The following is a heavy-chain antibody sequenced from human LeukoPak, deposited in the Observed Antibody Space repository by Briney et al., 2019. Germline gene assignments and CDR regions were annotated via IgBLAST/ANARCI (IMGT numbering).Heavy chain of an antibody. Sequence: ASVKVSCKASGYTFTSYGISWVRQAPGQGLEWMGWISAYNGNTNYAQKLQGRVTITADESTSTAYMELSSLRSEDTAVYYCASVPAANINWFDPWGQGTLVTVSS. V-gene: IGHV1-18*01. CDR2: ISAYNGNT. CDR3: ASVPAANINWFDP. CDR1: GYTFTSYG. J-gene: IGHJ5*02. D-gene: IGHD2-2*01.